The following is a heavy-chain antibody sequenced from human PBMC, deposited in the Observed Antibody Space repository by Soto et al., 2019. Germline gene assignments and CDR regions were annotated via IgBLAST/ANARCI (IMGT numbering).Heavy chain of an antibody. CDR1: GFTFSSYG. V-gene: IGHV3-30*03. CDR3: ARDRRAPRYYGMDV. CDR2: ISYDGSNK. J-gene: IGHJ6*02. Sequence: LRLSCAASGFTFSSYGMHWVRQAPGKGLEWVAVISYDGSNKYYADSVKGRFTISRDNSKNTLYLQMNSLRAEDTAVYYCARDRRAPRYYGMDVWGQGTTVTVSS.